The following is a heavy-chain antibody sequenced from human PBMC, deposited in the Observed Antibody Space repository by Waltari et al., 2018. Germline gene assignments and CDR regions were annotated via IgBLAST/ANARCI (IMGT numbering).Heavy chain of an antibody. D-gene: IGHD2-2*01. CDR3: ARVYCSTTSCWQPHDY. CDR2: ISQSGST. V-gene: IGHV4-34*02. J-gene: IGHJ4*02. Sequence: QVQLQQWGAGLLKPSETLSLTCAVYGGSFSGYYWSWIRQPPGKGREWIGEISQSGSTNYNPSHKSRVTISVDTSKNQFSLRPTSVPAADTAVYYCARVYCSTTSCWQPHDYWGQGTLVTVSS. CDR1: GGSFSGYY.